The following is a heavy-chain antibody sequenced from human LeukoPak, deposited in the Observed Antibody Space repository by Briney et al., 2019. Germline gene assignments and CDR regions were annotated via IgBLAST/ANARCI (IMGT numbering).Heavy chain of an antibody. D-gene: IGHD3-10*01. V-gene: IGHV3-74*01. CDR2: IYNDGSST. J-gene: IGHJ4*02. Sequence: PGGSLRLSCAASGFTFSSYWMHWVRQAPGKGLVWVSRIYNDGSSTSYADSVKGRFTISRDNAKNTLYLQMNSLRAEDTALYYCTRGSSTGLISGHDYWGQGTLVTVSS. CDR3: TRGSSTGLISGHDY. CDR1: GFTFSSYW.